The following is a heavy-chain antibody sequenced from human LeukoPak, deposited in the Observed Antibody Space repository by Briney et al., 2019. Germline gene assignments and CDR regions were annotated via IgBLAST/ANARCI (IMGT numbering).Heavy chain of an antibody. CDR3: ASRESIAVAGTYYLDY. Sequence: SETLSLTCAVYGGSFSGYYWSWIRQPPGKGLEWIGEINHSGSTNYNPSLKSRVTISVDTSKNQFSLKLSSVTAADTAVYYCASRESIAVAGTYYLDYWGQGTLVTVSS. CDR2: INHSGST. D-gene: IGHD6-19*01. V-gene: IGHV4-34*01. J-gene: IGHJ4*02. CDR1: GGSFSGYY.